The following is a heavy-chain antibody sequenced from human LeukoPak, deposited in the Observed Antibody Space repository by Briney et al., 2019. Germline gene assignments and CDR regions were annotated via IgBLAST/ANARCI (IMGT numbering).Heavy chain of an antibody. CDR2: ISWNSAVI. CDR1: GFAFDKYA. Sequence: GGSLRLSCAASGFAFDKYAMHWVRQAPGKGLEWVSGISWNSAVIGYADSVKGRFTISRDNAKTSLYLQMNSLRVEDTALYYCAQGIGPNSNYFDYWGQGTVVTVSS. D-gene: IGHD2/OR15-2a*01. CDR3: AQGIGPNSNYFDY. V-gene: IGHV3-9*01. J-gene: IGHJ4*02.